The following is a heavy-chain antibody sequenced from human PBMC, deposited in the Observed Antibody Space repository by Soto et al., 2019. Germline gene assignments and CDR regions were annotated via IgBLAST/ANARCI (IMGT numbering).Heavy chain of an antibody. CDR2: IYWDDDK. D-gene: IGHD3-22*01. J-gene: IGHJ3*02. Sequence: QITLKESGPTLVKPTQTLTLTCTFSGFSLSTSGVGVGWIRQPPGKALEWLALIYWDDDKRYSPSLKSRLTIHNDPSKNQVVLTMTNIDAVDKAKYYCAHRFGSGYYGDAFDIWGQGTMVTVSS. CDR3: AHRFGSGYYGDAFDI. CDR1: GFSLSTSGVG. V-gene: IGHV2-5*02.